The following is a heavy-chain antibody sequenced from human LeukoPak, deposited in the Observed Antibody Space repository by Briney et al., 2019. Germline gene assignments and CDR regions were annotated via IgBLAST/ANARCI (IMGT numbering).Heavy chain of an antibody. CDR2: IIPILGIA. J-gene: IGHJ4*02. V-gene: IGHV1-69*04. CDR3: ARYRSSWSFDY. D-gene: IGHD6-13*01. CDR1: GGTFSSYA. Sequence: ASVKVSCKASGGTFSSYAISWVRQAPGQGLEWMGRIIPILGIANYAQKFQGRVTITADKSTSTAYMELSSLRSEDTAVYYCARYRSSWSFDYWGQGTLVTVSS.